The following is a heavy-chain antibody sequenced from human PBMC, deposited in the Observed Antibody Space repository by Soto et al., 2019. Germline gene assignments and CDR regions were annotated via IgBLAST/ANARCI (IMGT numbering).Heavy chain of an antibody. CDR1: GFSFSTSGVG. CDR3: VSGSFPNWFDP. Sequence: QITLKESGPTLVKPTQTLTLTCTFSGFSFSTSGVGVGWIRQPPGKALEWLALIYWNDDKRYSPSLKSRLTITKDPSKSQVVLTMTNMDPVDTATYYCVSGSFPNWFDPWGQGTLVTVSS. V-gene: IGHV2-5*01. CDR2: IYWNDDK. J-gene: IGHJ5*02. D-gene: IGHD3-10*01.